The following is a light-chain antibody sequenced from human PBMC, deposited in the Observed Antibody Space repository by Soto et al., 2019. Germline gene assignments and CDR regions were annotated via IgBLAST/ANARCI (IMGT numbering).Light chain of an antibody. V-gene: IGKV3-20*01. CDR1: QSVSSSY. J-gene: IGKJ2*01. CDR3: QQYGSSPPYT. CDR2: GAS. Sequence: EIVLTQSPGILSLSPGERATLSCRASQSVSSSYLAWYQQKPGQAPRLLIYGASNRATGIPDRFSASGSKTNLTLTISRLEPEDVAVYYCQQYGSSPPYTFGQGTKLEIK.